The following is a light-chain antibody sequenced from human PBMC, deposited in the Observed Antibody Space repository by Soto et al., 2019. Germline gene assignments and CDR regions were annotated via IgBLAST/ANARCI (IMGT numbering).Light chain of an antibody. CDR3: QSYDSSLSGWV. J-gene: IGLJ3*02. Sequence: QSVLTQPPSVSGAPGQRVTISCTESSSNIGAGYDVHWYQQLPGTAPKLLIYGNSNRPSGVPDRFSGSKSGTSASLAITGLQAEDEADYYCQSYDSSLSGWVFDGGTKVTVL. V-gene: IGLV1-40*01. CDR1: SSNIGAGYD. CDR2: GNS.